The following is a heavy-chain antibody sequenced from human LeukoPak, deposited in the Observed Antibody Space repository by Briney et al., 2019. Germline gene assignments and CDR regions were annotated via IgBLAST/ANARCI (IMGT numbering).Heavy chain of an antibody. D-gene: IGHD2-2*03. CDR1: GYTFTGYY. CDR3: ARDSLDGYFDY. J-gene: IGHJ4*02. Sequence: ASVKVSCKASGYTFTGYYMHWVRQAPGQGLEWMGWISPNSGGTNYAQKFQGRVTMTRDTSISTAYMELSRVRSDDTAVYYCARDSLDGYFDYWGQGTLVTVSS. V-gene: IGHV1-2*02. CDR2: ISPNSGGT.